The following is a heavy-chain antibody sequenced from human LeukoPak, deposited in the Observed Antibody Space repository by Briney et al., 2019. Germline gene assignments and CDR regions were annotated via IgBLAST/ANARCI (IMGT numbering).Heavy chain of an antibody. CDR1: GYIFSSYA. V-gene: IGHV7-4-1*02. Sequence: ASVKVSCKASGYIFSSYAMNWVRQAPGQGLEWMGWINTNTGNPTYAQGFTGRFVFSLDTSVSTAYLQISSLKAEDTAVYYCARDLSSGSGSYYKGSWDYWGQGTLVTVSS. CDR3: ARDLSSGSGSYYKGSWDY. D-gene: IGHD3-10*01. J-gene: IGHJ4*02. CDR2: INTNTGNP.